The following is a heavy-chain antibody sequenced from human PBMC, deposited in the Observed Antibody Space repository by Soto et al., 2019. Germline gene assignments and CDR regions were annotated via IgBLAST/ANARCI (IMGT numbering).Heavy chain of an antibody. Sequence: SLRLSCAASGFTFSDYAMHWVRQAPGKGLEWVAVVSHDGRNTHYADSVKGRFTISRDSSKNTVSLEMTSLRAEDTAVYYCAIEKVGATSVHVFDIWGQGTMVTVSS. J-gene: IGHJ3*02. CDR2: VSHDGRNT. V-gene: IGHV3-30*03. D-gene: IGHD1-26*01. CDR1: GFTFSDYA. CDR3: AIEKVGATSVHVFDI.